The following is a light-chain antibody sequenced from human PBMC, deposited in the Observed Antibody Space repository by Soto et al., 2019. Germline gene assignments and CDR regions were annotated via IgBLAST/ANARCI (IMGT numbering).Light chain of an antibody. J-gene: IGKJ1*01. V-gene: IGKV1-9*01. CDR2: AAS. CDR1: QGISSY. Sequence: DIQLTQSPSFLSASVGDRVTITCRASQGISSYLAWSQQKPGKAPKVLNYAASTLKSGVPSRFSGSGSGTEDTSIIIKLKTQEFATYYFKQLKNNSYTLGQGTNKKIK. CDR3: KQLKNNSYT.